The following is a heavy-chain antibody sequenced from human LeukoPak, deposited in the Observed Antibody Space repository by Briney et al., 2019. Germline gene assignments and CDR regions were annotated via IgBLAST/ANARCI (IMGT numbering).Heavy chain of an antibody. D-gene: IGHD3-10*01. CDR3: ATNYYGSGSYYSLYYYYGMDV. CDR1: GFTFSSYA. Sequence: GSLRLSCAASGFTFSSYAMHWVRQAPGKGLEWAAVISYDGSNKYYADSVKGRFTISRDNSKNTLYLQMNSLRAEDTAVYYCATNYYGSGSYYSLYYYYGMDVWGKGTTVTVSS. J-gene: IGHJ6*04. V-gene: IGHV3-30*04. CDR2: ISYDGSNK.